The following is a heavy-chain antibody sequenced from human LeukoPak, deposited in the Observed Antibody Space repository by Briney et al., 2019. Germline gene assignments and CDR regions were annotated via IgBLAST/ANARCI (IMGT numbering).Heavy chain of an antibody. CDR3: ARVYRRYFDY. V-gene: IGHV3-30*03. Sequence: GGSLRLSCAASGFTFSSYSMHWVRQAPGKGLEWVAVISYDVGKKYYADSVKGRFTISRDNSKNTLYLQMNSLRAEDTAVYYCARVYRRYFDYWGQGTLVTVSS. CDR1: GFTFSSYS. D-gene: IGHD1-14*01. J-gene: IGHJ4*02. CDR2: ISYDVGKK.